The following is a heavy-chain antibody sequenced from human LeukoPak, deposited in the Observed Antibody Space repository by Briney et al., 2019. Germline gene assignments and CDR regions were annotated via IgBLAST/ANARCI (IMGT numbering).Heavy chain of an antibody. CDR1: GGSISYYY. J-gene: IGHJ6*02. D-gene: IGHD4-23*01. CDR2: IYYSGTT. CDR3: AREDPQTTVAGGMDV. Sequence: SETLSLTRTVSGGSISYYYWSWIRQSPGKGLEWIGYIYYSGTTNYNPSLKSRVTISVDTSKNQFSLQLRSVTAADTAVYYCAREDPQTTVAGGMDVWGQGTTVTVSS. V-gene: IGHV4-59*01.